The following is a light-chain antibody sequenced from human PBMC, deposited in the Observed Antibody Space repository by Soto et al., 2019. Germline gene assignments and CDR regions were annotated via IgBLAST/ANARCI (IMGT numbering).Light chain of an antibody. CDR3: QQYNSYSRT. Sequence: EIEMTQSPATLSVSPGERATLSCMASQSVSTNLAWYQQKRGQAPRLLIYGASTRATGVPSRFSGSGSGTEFTLTISSLQPDDFATYYCQQYNSYSRTFGQGTKVDIK. CDR2: GAS. CDR1: QSVSTN. V-gene: IGKV3-15*01. J-gene: IGKJ1*01.